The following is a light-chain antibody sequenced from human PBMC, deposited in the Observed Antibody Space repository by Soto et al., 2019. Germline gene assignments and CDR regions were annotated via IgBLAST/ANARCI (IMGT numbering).Light chain of an antibody. CDR2: WAS. CDR3: QQYFTTPRLG. Sequence: DILMTQSPDPLAVSLGERATINCKSSQSVLYIPTNKNYLAWYQQKPGQPPKLLIYWASTRESGVPDRFSGSGSGTDFTLTISSLQAEDVAVYYCQQYFTTPRLGFGGGTKVDI. CDR1: QSVLYIPTNKNY. V-gene: IGKV4-1*01. J-gene: IGKJ4*01.